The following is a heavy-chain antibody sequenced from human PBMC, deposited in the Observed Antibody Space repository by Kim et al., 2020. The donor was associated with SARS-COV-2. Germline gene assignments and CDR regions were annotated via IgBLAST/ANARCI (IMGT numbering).Heavy chain of an antibody. D-gene: IGHD1-20*01. J-gene: IGHJ6*03. CDR1: GFAFSSYG. V-gene: IGHV3-21*01. CDR3: WGGLSGITTASLNT. Sequence: GGSLRLSCAGSGFAFSSYGLNWVRQAPGKGLEWISSISRSNDINYADSVKGRFTISRDNAKNALYLQMNSVRAEDTAMYTLWGGLSGITTASLNTWG. CDR2: ISRSNDI.